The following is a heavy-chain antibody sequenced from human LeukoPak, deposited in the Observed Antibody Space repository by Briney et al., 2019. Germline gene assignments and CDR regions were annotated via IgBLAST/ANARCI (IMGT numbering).Heavy chain of an antibody. CDR3: ARTTGYSNYWFDP. CDR1: GYTFTSYD. V-gene: IGHV1-8*01. D-gene: IGHD4-11*01. CDR2: MNPNSGNT. Sequence: GASVKVSCKASGYTFTSYDINWVRQATGQGLEWMGWMNPNSGNTGYAQKFQGRVTMTRNTSISTAYMELSSLRSEGTAVYYCARTTGYSNYWFDPWGQGTLVTVSS. J-gene: IGHJ5*02.